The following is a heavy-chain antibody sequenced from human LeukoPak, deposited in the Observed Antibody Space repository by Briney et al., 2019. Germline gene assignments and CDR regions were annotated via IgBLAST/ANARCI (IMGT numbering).Heavy chain of an antibody. V-gene: IGHV4-34*01. J-gene: IGHJ5*02. CDR2: INHSGST. D-gene: IGHD4-17*01. Sequence: PSETLSLTCAVYGGSFSGYYWSWIRQPPGKGLEWIGEINHSGSTNYNPSLKSRVTISVDTSKNQFSLKLSSVTAADTAVYYCARQGYGDYGWFDPWGQGTLVTVSS. CDR3: ARQGYGDYGWFDP. CDR1: GGSFSGYY.